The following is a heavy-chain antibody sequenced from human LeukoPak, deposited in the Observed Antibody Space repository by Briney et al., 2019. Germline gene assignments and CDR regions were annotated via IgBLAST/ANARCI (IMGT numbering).Heavy chain of an antibody. V-gene: IGHV3-23*01. CDR1: GFTFRSYA. Sequence: GGSLRLSCAASGFTFRSYAMSWVRQAPGKGLEWVSGISGSGDNTYYADFVKGRFTISRDNSRNTLYLQMTSLRAEDTAIYYCSKKAVAGYYYYYMDVWGKGTTVTVSS. J-gene: IGHJ6*03. D-gene: IGHD6-19*01. CDR3: SKKAVAGYYYYYMDV. CDR2: ISGSGDNT.